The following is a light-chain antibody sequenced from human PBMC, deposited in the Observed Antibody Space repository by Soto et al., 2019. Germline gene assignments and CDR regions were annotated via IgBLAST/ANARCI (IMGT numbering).Light chain of an antibody. CDR1: SSDVGAYIF. V-gene: IGLV2-14*01. J-gene: IGLJ1*01. CDR3: CSYTSTYV. CDR2: GGS. Sequence: QSALTQPASVSGSPGQSITISCTGTSSDVGAYIFVSWYQQHPGKAPKLMIYGGSDRPSGVSNRFSGSKSDNTASLTISGLQAEDEADYYCCSYTSTYVFGIGTKLTVL.